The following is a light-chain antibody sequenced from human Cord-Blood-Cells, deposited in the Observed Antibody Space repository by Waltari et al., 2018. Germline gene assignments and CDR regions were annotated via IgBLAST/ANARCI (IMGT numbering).Light chain of an antibody. CDR2: QDS. CDR3: QAWDSSTDVV. V-gene: IGLV3-1*01. Sequence: SYELTQPPSVSVSPGQPASITCSAAKLGDKSACCYQQKPAQSPVLVIYQDSKRPSGIPERFSGSDTGNTAALTGRGTQAMDEADYYCQAWDSSTDVVFGGGTKLTVL. J-gene: IGLJ2*01. CDR1: KLGDKS.